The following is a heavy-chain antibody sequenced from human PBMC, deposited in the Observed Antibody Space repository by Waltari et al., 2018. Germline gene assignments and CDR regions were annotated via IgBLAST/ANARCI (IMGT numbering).Heavy chain of an antibody. CDR2: RNEDGGEK. CDR3: SKRLEI. J-gene: IGHJ3*02. CDR1: GFSSDW. Sequence: EVQLVESGGGLVQPGGSLRLSCEASGFSSDWMDWVRQAPGKGLHGVAKRNEDGGEKYYLGSVKGRFTISRDNAKKLVYLEMNSLRAEDTAIYYCSKRLEIWGRGTMVAVSS. V-gene: IGHV3-7*01.